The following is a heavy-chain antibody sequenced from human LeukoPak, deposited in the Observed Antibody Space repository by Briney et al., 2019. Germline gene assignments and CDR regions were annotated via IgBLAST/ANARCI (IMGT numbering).Heavy chain of an antibody. CDR3: ARARGIAVAGSGFDY. V-gene: IGHV3-13*01. Sequence: GGSLRLSCAASGFTFSSYDMHWVRQATGKGLEWVSAIRTAGDTYYPGSVKGRFTISRENAKNSLYLQMNSLRAEDTAVYYCARARGIAVAGSGFDYWGQGTLVTVSS. D-gene: IGHD6-19*01. J-gene: IGHJ4*02. CDR1: GFTFSSYD. CDR2: IRTAGDT.